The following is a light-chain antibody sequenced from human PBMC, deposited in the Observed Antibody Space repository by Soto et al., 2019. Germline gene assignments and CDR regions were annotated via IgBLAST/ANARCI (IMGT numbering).Light chain of an antibody. V-gene: IGKV3-20*01. CDR1: QSVSSN. J-gene: IGKJ1*01. Sequence: EIVMTQSPATLSVSPGERATLSCRASQSVSSNLAWYQQKPGQAPRLLIYGASSRANGIPERFSGRGSGTHFTLTISSLEPEDFAVYYCQQYGRSPLTFGQGTKVDIK. CDR2: GAS. CDR3: QQYGRSPLT.